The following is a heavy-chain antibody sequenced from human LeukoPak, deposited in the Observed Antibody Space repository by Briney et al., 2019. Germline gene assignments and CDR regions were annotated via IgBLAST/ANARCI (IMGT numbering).Heavy chain of an antibody. D-gene: IGHD3-9*01. CDR2: ISSSSSYI. V-gene: IGHV3-21*04. J-gene: IGHJ4*02. CDR3: AKFDEALTGYFGY. Sequence: GGSLRLSCAASGFTFSSYSMNWVRQAPGKGLEWVSSISSSSSYIYYADSVKGRFTISRDNSKNTLYLQMNSLRAEDTAVYYCAKFDEALTGYFGYWGQGTLVTVSS. CDR1: GFTFSSYS.